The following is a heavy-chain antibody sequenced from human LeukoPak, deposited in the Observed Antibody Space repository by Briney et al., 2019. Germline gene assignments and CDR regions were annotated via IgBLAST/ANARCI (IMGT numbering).Heavy chain of an antibody. CDR2: ISYDGSNK. CDR3: ARDWKTNSFDY. Sequence: GGSLRLSCAASGFTFSRYDMHWVRQAPGKGLECVATISYDGSNKCYADSVKGRFTISRDISKNTLYLQMDSLRAEDTAIYYCARDWKTNSFDYWGQGTLVTVSS. J-gene: IGHJ4*02. CDR1: GFTFSRYD. D-gene: IGHD1-1*01. V-gene: IGHV3-30*03.